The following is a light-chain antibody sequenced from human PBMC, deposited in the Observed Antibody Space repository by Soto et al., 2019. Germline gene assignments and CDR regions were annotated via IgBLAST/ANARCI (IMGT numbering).Light chain of an antibody. J-gene: IGLJ3*02. V-gene: IGLV2-14*01. CDR1: SSDVGGYNY. CDR2: EVS. CDR3: SSYTSSSTLV. Sequence: QSVLTQPASLSGSPGQSITISCTGTSSDVGGYNYVSWCQQHPGKAPKLMIYEVSNRPSGVSNRFSGSKSGNTASLTISGLQAEDEADYYCSSYTSSSTLVFGGGTQLTVL.